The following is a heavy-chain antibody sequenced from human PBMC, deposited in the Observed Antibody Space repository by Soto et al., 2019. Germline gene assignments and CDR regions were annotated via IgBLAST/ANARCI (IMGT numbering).Heavy chain of an antibody. J-gene: IGHJ6*02. CDR1: GGTFSSYA. D-gene: IGHD2-21*02. CDR2: IIPIFGTA. CDR3: ARDLVEYCCCYCYSSYYYGMDV. V-gene: IGHV1-69*13. Sequence: ASVKVSCKASGGTFSSYAISWVRQAPGQGLEWMGGIIPIFGTANYAQKFQGRVTITADESTSTAYMELSSLRSEDTAVYYCARDLVEYCCCYCYSSYYYGMDVWGQGTTVTVSS.